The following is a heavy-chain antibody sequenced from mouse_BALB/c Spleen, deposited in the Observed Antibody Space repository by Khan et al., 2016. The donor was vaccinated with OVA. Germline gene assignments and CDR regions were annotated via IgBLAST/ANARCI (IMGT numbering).Heavy chain of an antibody. J-gene: IGHJ2*01. D-gene: IGHD1-1*01. CDR1: GFSFSSYS. V-gene: IGHV5-6-4*01. CDR3: TRHRGYYGSNHYFDY. CDR2: ISSGGSYT. Sequence: VELVESGGGLVRPGGSLKLSCAASGFSFSSYSMSWVRQTPEKRLEWVATISSGGSYTYYPDSVTGRFTISRDTANNTLYMQMRSLKSENTAMYYCTRHRGYYGSNHYFDYWGQGTTVTVSS.